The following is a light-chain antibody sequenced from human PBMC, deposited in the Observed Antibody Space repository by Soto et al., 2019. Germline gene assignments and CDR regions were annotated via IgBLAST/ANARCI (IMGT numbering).Light chain of an antibody. CDR1: QNVYTN. V-gene: IGKV3-15*01. Sequence: EIVLTQSPATVSWSPRXRXXLXXXXSQNVYTNLAWYQQTPGQAPRLLISGASTRATGIPARFSGSGSGTEFALTISSLQSEDFAVYYCQQYNNWPAITFGQGTRLEI. J-gene: IGKJ5*01. CDR2: GAS. CDR3: QQYNNWPAIT.